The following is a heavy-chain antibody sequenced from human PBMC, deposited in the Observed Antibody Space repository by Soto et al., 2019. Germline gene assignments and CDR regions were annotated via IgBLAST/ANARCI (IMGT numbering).Heavy chain of an antibody. CDR3: ARLCSEVTAGGGAFDI. V-gene: IGHV3-21*01. CDR1: GFTFINYN. Sequence: EVQLVESGGGLVKPGGSLRLSCEASGFTFINYNMNWVRQAPGKGLEWVSDISLISTYISYADSVKGRFTISRDNAKNSVYMQMDILIAEDTAVYYGARLCSEVTAGGGAFDIWGQGTMVIVSS. J-gene: IGHJ3*02. CDR2: ISLISTYI. D-gene: IGHD2-21*02.